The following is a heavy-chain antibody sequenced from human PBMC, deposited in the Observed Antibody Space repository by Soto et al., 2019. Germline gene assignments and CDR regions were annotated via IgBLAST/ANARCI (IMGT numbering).Heavy chain of an antibody. V-gene: IGHV3-30*03. D-gene: IGHD2-15*01. CDR2: ISSDGSVK. CDR3: ARKEGHCYVGSWSGDY. J-gene: IGHJ4*02. CDR1: GFTFNTYA. Sequence: QVQLVESGGGVVQPGTSLRLSCAASGFTFNTYAMHWVRQAPGKGLEWVAVISSDGSVKFYADSVKGRFTISRDNSKNPLYLQMNSLRTEDTAVYYCARKEGHCYVGSWSGDYWGQGTLVTVSS.